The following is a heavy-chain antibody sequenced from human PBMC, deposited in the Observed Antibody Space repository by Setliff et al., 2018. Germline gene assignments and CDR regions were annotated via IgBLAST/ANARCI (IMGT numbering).Heavy chain of an antibody. CDR1: GFTFSDYH. CDR3: ARKGISALSGAFDM. D-gene: IGHD1-26*01. Sequence: GASVKVSCKASGFTFSDYHLHWVRQAPGQGLEWMGIINPSGGSTSYAQKFQGRVTMTRDTSTSTVYMDMSSLRSEDTAVYYCARKGISALSGAFDMWGQGTMVTVSS. J-gene: IGHJ3*02. CDR2: INPSGGST. V-gene: IGHV1-46*01.